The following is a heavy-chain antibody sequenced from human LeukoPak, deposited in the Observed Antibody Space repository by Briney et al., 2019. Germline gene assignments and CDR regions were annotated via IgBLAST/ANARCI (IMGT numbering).Heavy chain of an antibody. J-gene: IGHJ4*02. CDR1: GFTFNNYA. V-gene: IGHV3-23*01. CDR2: IVGSGVST. D-gene: IGHD3-10*01. CDR3: AKDRFGHTDQRPLAFDY. Sequence: AGGSLRLSCAASGFTFNNYALSWVRQAPGKGLEWVSGIVGSGVSTYYAESVKGRFTISRDNSKNTLYLQLNSLRADDTALYYCAKDRFGHTDQRPLAFDYWGQGSLVTVSS.